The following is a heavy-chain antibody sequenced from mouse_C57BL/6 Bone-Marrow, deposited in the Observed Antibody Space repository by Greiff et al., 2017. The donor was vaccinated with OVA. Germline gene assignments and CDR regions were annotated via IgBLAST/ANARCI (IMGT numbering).Heavy chain of an antibody. D-gene: IGHD2-4*01. V-gene: IGHV2-9-1*01. Sequence: VQLVESGPGLVAPSQSLSITCTVSGFSLTSYAISWVRQPPGKGLEWLGVIWTGGGTNYNSALKSRLSISKDNSKSQVFLKMNSLQTDDTARYYCARNRGLRPDYAMDYWGQGTSVTVSS. CDR1: GFSLTSYA. CDR3: ARNRGLRPDYAMDY. CDR2: IWTGGGT. J-gene: IGHJ4*01.